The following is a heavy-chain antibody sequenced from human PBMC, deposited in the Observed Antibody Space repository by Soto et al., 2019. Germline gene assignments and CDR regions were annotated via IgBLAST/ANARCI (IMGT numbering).Heavy chain of an antibody. J-gene: IGHJ5*02. D-gene: IGHD6-6*01. CDR1: GGSFSGYY. Sequence: SETLSLTCAVYGGSFSGYYWSWIRQPPGKGLEWIGEINHSGSTNYNPSLKSRVTISVDTSKNQFSLKLSSVTAADTAVYYCASSYSSSSVGGNWFDPWGQGTLVTV. V-gene: IGHV4-34*01. CDR3: ASSYSSSSVGGNWFDP. CDR2: INHSGST.